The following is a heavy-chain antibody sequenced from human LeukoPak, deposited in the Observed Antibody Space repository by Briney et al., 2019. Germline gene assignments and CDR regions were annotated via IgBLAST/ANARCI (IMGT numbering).Heavy chain of an antibody. CDR1: GFSFDDYT. CDR3: AKDIGLGSGPADY. D-gene: IGHD3-10*01. J-gene: IGHJ4*02. V-gene: IGHV3-43*01. CDR2: ISWDGGST. Sequence: GGSLRLSCAAAGFSFDDYTMHWVRQAPGKGLEWVSLISWDGGSTYYADSVKGRFTISRDNSKNSLYLQMNSLRTEDTALYYCAKDIGLGSGPADYWGQGTLVTVSS.